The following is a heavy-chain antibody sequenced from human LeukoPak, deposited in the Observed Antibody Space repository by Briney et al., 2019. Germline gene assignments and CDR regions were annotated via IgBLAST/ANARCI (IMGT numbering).Heavy chain of an antibody. V-gene: IGHV3-21*01. J-gene: IGHJ4*02. CDR2: ISSSSSYI. D-gene: IGHD6-6*01. CDR1: GFTFSSYS. Sequence: GGSLRLSCAASGFTFSSYSMNWVRQAPGKGLEWVSSISSSSSYIYYADSVKGRLTISRDNAKNSLYLQMNSLRAEDTAVYYCARGAARREYYFDYWGQGTLVTVSS. CDR3: ARGAARREYYFDY.